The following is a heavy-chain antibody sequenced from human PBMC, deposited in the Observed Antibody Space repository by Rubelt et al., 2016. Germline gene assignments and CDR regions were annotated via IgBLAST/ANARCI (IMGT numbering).Heavy chain of an antibody. V-gene: IGHV1-18*01. CDR3: ARDVRESSNWYEEGNDY. CDR1: GYTLTSYG. Sequence: QVQLVQSGAEVKKPGASVKVSCKASGYTLTSYGISWVRQAPGQGLEWMGWISAYNGNTNYAQKLQGRVTMTTDTSTSTASLGLMSLRSDAPAVYYCARDVRESSNWYEEGNDYWGPGAQVTVSS. D-gene: IGHD1-1*01. J-gene: IGHJ4*02. CDR2: ISAYNGNT.